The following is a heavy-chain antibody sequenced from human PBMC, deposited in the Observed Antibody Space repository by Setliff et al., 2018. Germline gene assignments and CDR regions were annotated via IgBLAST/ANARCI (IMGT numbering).Heavy chain of an antibody. Sequence: GGSLRLSCRASGFTFSTYAMSWVRLPLGKGLEWVSGIGTSDGDTYYGASVKGRFVISRDDSKNTLYLQMSSLRVEDTAIYYCTKHPRTVPGYYFDSWGQGILVTVSS. V-gene: IGHV3-23*01. J-gene: IGHJ4*02. CDR1: GFTFSTYA. CDR2: IGTSDGDT. D-gene: IGHD6-19*01. CDR3: TKHPRTVPGYYFDS.